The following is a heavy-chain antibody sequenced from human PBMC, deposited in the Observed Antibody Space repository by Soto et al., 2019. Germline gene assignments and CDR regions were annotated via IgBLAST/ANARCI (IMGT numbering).Heavy chain of an antibody. Sequence: QVQLVQSGAEVKKPGSSVKVSCKASGGTFSSYAISWVRQAPGQGLEWMGGIIPIFGTANYAQKFQGRVTITADESTSTAYMALSSLRSEDTAVYYCARDGAYSSSQLYGMDVWGQGTTVTVSS. CDR2: IIPIFGTA. J-gene: IGHJ6*02. CDR1: GGTFSSYA. V-gene: IGHV1-69*01. D-gene: IGHD6-6*01. CDR3: ARDGAYSSSQLYGMDV.